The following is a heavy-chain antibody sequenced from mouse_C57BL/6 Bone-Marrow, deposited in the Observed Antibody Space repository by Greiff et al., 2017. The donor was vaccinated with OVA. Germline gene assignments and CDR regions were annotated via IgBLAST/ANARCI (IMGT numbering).Heavy chain of an antibody. D-gene: IGHD2-3*01. Sequence: QVQLQQPGAELVKPGASVKLSCKASGYTFTSYWMHWVKQRPGQGLEWIVMIHPNSGSTNYNEKFKSKATLTVDKSSSTAYMQLSSLTSEDSAVYYCANDGYYLYWYFDVWGTGTTVTVSS. CDR2: IHPNSGST. CDR3: ANDGYYLYWYFDV. J-gene: IGHJ1*03. CDR1: GYTFTSYW. V-gene: IGHV1-64*01.